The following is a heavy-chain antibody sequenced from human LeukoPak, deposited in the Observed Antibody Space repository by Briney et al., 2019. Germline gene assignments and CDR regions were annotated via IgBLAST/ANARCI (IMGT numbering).Heavy chain of an antibody. J-gene: IGHJ4*02. V-gene: IGHV4-34*01. D-gene: IGHD6-19*01. CDR3: ARWAGIAVAGKGFDY. CDR2: INHSGST. CDR1: GRSFSGYY. Sequence: PSETLSLTCAVYGRSFSGYYWSWIRQPPGKGLEWIGEINHSGSTNYNPSLKSRVTISVDTSKDQFSLKLSSVTAADTAVYYCARWAGIAVAGKGFDYWGQGTLVTVSS.